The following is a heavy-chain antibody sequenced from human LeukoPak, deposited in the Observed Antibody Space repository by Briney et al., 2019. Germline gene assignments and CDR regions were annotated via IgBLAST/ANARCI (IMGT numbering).Heavy chain of an antibody. D-gene: IGHD3-10*01. CDR2: IKTDGSST. J-gene: IGHJ6*03. CDR3: AKAREGRGVISGYYYYMDV. Sequence: GGSLRLSCAASGFTFSSYWMHWVRQVPGKGLMWVSRIKTDGSSTSYADSVKGRFTISRDNSKNTLYLQMNSMRAEDTAVYYCAKAREGRGVISGYYYYMDVWGKGTTVTVSS. V-gene: IGHV3-74*01. CDR1: GFTFSSYW.